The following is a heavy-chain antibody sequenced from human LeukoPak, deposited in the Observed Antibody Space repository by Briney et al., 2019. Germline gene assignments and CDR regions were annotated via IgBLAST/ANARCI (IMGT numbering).Heavy chain of an antibody. D-gene: IGHD6-13*01. Sequence: TSQTLSLTCGVYDGSFSGYYWSWIRQPPGKGLEWIGYIYYSGSTNYNPSLKSRVTISVDTSKSQFSLKLSSVTAADTAVYYCAGSIAAAGTIWFDPWGQGTLVTVSS. CDR3: AGSIAAAGTIWFDP. CDR1: DGSFSGYY. J-gene: IGHJ5*02. CDR2: IYYSGST. V-gene: IGHV4-59*08.